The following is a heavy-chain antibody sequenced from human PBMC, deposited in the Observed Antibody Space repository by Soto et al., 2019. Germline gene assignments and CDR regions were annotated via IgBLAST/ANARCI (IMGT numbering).Heavy chain of an antibody. CDR1: GGTFSTSS. J-gene: IGHJ3*01. D-gene: IGHD4-17*01. CDR2: ILPVFGTA. V-gene: IGHV1-69*14. Sequence: QVHLVQSGAEVKKPGSSVKVSCKASGGTFSTSSINWLRQAPGQRPEWMGNILPVFGTADYAQKFRDRVTISAEKLMHTAEMELRRVFSEDAAVYFCARGHEYGGNSAALDFWGQGTVVTVSS. CDR3: ARGHEYGGNSAALDF.